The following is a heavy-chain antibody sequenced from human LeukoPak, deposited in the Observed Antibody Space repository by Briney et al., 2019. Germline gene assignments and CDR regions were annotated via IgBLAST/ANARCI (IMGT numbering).Heavy chain of an antibody. Sequence: GGSLRLSCAASGFTFTNYAMSWVRQAPGKGLEWVSTISESGGSTNYADSVKGRFTISRDNSKNTLYLRMNSLRAEDTALYYCAKGWSYFLDNWGQGTLVTVSS. CDR2: ISESGGST. V-gene: IGHV3-23*01. J-gene: IGHJ4*02. D-gene: IGHD6-13*01. CDR3: AKGWSYFLDN. CDR1: GFTFTNYA.